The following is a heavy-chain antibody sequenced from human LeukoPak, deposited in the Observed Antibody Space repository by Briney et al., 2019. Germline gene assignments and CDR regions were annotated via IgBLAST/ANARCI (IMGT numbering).Heavy chain of an antibody. V-gene: IGHV3-21*01. CDR2: ISSSSGYI. CDR1: GFTFSSYS. D-gene: IGHD6-19*01. CDR3: ARDMAVAGTRFDY. Sequence: GGSLRLSCAASGFTFSSYSMNWVRQAPGQGLEWVSSISSSSGYIYYADSVKGRFTISRDNAKNSLYLQMNSLRAEDTAVYYCARDMAVAGTRFDYWGQGTLVTVSS. J-gene: IGHJ4*02.